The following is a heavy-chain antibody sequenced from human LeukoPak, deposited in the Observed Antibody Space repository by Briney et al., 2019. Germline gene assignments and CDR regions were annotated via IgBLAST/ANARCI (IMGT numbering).Heavy chain of an antibody. CDR3: ARAWSYYFDY. CDR1: GGTFSTYA. D-gene: IGHD1-26*01. J-gene: IGHJ4*02. Sequence: GSSVTVSCKASGGTFSTYAFSWVRQAPGQGPEWMGRIIPILDITNYAQKVQGWVTMTRDTSISTAYMELSRLRSDDTAVYYCARAWSYYFDYWGQGTLVTVSS. V-gene: IGHV1-69*04. CDR2: IIPILDIT.